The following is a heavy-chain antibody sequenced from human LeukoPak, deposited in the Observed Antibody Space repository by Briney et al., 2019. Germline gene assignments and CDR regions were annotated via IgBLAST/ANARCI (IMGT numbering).Heavy chain of an antibody. V-gene: IGHV3-23*01. J-gene: IGHJ4*02. D-gene: IGHD2-21*02. CDR3: VKARMPHCGTDCLES. Sequence: GGPLRLSCAASGFTFSNYGMSWVRQAPGKGLEWVSVIRGSGGGTYYADSVKGRFTISRDNSKNTVYLQMNSLRAEDTAVYYCVKARMPHCGTDCLESWGQGTLVTVSS. CDR1: GFTFSNYG. CDR2: IRGSGGGT.